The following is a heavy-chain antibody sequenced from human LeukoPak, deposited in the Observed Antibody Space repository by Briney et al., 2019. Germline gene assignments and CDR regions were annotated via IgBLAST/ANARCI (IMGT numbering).Heavy chain of an antibody. CDR3: ASELVTGTETPDAFDI. J-gene: IGHJ3*02. D-gene: IGHD1-20*01. CDR1: GYTLTELS. V-gene: IGHV1-24*01. CDR2: FDPEDGET. Sequence: ASVKVSCKVSGYTLTELSMHWVRQAPGKGLEWMGGFDPEDGETIYAQKFQGRVTITRDTSASTAYMELSSLRSEDTAVYYCASELVTGTETPDAFDIWGQGTMVTVSS.